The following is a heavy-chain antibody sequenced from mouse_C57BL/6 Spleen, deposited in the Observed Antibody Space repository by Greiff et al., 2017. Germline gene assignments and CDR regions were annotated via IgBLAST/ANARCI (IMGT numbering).Heavy chain of an antibody. V-gene: IGHV1-15*01. Sequence: VQLVASGAELVRPGASVTLSCKASGYTFTDYEMHWVKQTPVHGLEWIGAIDPETGATAYNQKFKGKAILTADKSSSTAYMELRSLTSADSAVYYCTRSGYYGSSYCFDYWGQGTTLTVSS. CDR3: TRSGYYGSSYCFDY. CDR2: IDPETGAT. CDR1: GYTFTDYE. D-gene: IGHD1-1*01. J-gene: IGHJ2*01.